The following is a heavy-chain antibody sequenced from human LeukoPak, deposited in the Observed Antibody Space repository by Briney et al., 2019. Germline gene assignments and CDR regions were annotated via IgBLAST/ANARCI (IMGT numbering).Heavy chain of an antibody. CDR3: AGPKDTYQHEGSTFDY. Sequence: GGSLRLSCAASGFIFSSYAMGWVRLAPGKGLEWVSAISGSGGSTYYADSVKGRFTISRDNSKNTLYLQMTSLRAEDTAVYYCAGPKDTYQHEGSTFDYWGQGTLVTVSS. V-gene: IGHV3-23*01. J-gene: IGHJ4*02. D-gene: IGHD2-2*01. CDR1: GFIFSSYA. CDR2: ISGSGGST.